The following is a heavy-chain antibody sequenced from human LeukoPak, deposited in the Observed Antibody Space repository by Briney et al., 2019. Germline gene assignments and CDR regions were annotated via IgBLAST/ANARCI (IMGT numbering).Heavy chain of an antibody. CDR3: ARRATTERGHSYGLDF. V-gene: IGHV3-23*01. CDR2: ISGSGGST. D-gene: IGHD5-18*01. CDR1: GFTFSSYG. J-gene: IGHJ4*02. Sequence: GGSLRLSCAASGFTFSSYGMSWVRQAPGKGLEWVSAISGSGGSTYYADSVKGRFTISRDNSKNTLYLQMNSLRAEDTAMYYCARRATTERGHSYGLDFWGQGTLVTVSS.